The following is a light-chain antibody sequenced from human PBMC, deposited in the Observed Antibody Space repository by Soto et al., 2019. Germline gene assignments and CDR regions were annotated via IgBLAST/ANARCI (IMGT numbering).Light chain of an antibody. Sequence: DIQETQSPSSLYASVGDRVTIPCRASQTINNYLHWYQQKPGKAPKLLIYAASSLQSGVPSRFSGSGSGTDFTLTISSLQPEDFATYYCQQSFSTLWTFGQGTKVDIK. CDR1: QTINNY. CDR3: QQSFSTLWT. J-gene: IGKJ1*01. CDR2: AAS. V-gene: IGKV1-39*01.